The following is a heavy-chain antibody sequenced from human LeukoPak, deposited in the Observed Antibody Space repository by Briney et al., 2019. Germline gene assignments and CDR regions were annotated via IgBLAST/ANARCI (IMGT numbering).Heavy chain of an antibody. V-gene: IGHV3-48*03. Sequence: PGGSLRLSCAASGFTFSSYEMNWVRQAPGKGLEGVSYISSSGSTIYYADSVKGRFTISRDNAKNSLYLQMNSLRAEDTAVYYCARVGYSSSWYKADAFDIWGQGTMVTVSS. D-gene: IGHD6-13*01. CDR2: ISSSGSTI. CDR3: ARVGYSSSWYKADAFDI. CDR1: GFTFSSYE. J-gene: IGHJ3*02.